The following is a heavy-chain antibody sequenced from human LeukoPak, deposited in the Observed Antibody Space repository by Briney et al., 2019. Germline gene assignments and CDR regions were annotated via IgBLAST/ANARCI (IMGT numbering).Heavy chain of an antibody. D-gene: IGHD3-10*01. J-gene: IGHJ4*02. V-gene: IGHV4-59*01. CDR3: ARDNLVRFGEFDY. CDR1: GGSISSYY. Sequence: SETLSLTCTVSGGSISSYYWSWIRQPPGKGLEWVGYIYYSGRTNYHPSLKSRVTISIDTSKHQCSLKLSSVTAADTAVYYCARDNLVRFGEFDYCGEESL. CDR2: IYYSGRT.